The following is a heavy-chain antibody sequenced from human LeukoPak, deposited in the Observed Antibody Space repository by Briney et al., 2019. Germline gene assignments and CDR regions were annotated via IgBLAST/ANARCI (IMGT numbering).Heavy chain of an antibody. D-gene: IGHD2-2*01. CDR1: GDSVRNDFYY. J-gene: IGHJ4*02. CDR3: ARHNAPRRVGFDF. CDR2: LSHAGNT. Sequence: SETLSLTCSVSGDSVRNDFYYWGWIRQPPGKGLEWVTCLSHAGNTWYNPSLESRLSISVDTSKNQFSLKFSSVTAADTALYWCARHNAPRRVGFDFWGQGILVTVSS. V-gene: IGHV4-39*01.